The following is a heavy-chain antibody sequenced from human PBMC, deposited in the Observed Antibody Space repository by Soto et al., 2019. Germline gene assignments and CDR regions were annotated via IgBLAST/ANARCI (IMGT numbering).Heavy chain of an antibody. J-gene: IGHJ3*02. CDR2: IKSKTDGGTT. V-gene: IGHV3-15*01. Sequence: GGSLRLSCAASGFTFSNAWMSWVRQAPGKGLEWVGRIKSKTDGGTTDYAAPVKGRFTISRDDSKNMLYLQMNSLKTEDTAVYYCSTDRAFWSGYYTGTFDIWGQGTMVTVSS. CDR1: GFTFSNAW. D-gene: IGHD3-3*01. CDR3: STDRAFWSGYYTGTFDI.